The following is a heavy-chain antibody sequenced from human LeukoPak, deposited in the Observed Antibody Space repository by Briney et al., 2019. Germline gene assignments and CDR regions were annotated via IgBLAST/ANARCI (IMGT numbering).Heavy chain of an antibody. CDR1: GGSISSYY. J-gene: IGHJ4*02. V-gene: IGHV4-59*01. D-gene: IGHD1-26*01. Sequence: PSETLSLTCTVSGGSISSYYWSWIRQPPGKGLEWIGHIYGSGSTNYNPSLKSRVTLSVDTSKNQFSLKLSSVTAADTAVYYCARAESYYSYFDYWGQGALVTVSS. CDR2: IYGSGST. CDR3: ARAESYYSYFDY.